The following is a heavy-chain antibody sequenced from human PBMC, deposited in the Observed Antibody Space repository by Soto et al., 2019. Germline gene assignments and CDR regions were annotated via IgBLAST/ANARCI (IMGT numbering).Heavy chain of an antibody. CDR2: IYFNGNT. D-gene: IGHD3-16*01. V-gene: IGHV4-59*01. CDR1: AASFSKYY. J-gene: IGHJ4*02. CDR3: ASVTFGGIVLAH. Sequence: SETLSLTCTVSAASFSKYYLTWIRQPPGKGLEWIGYIYFNGNTKYNPSLEGRLTISIDTSKKEFSLKLTSVTAADAAVYYCASVTFGGIVLAHWGQGTLVTVSS.